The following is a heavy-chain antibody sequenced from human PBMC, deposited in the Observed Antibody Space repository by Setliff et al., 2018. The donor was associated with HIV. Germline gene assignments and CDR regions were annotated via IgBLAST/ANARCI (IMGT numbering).Heavy chain of an antibody. D-gene: IGHD3-22*01. CDR3: ARDKPYDSSGYRTLYY. CDR2: VNHNGTT. V-gene: IGHV4-34*09. J-gene: IGHJ4*02. Sequence: SETLSLTCVVYGGSFSSYYWSWIRQPPGKGLEWIGEVNHNGTTTYNPSLKSRITISIDTSKNQFSLKMSSVSAADTAVYYCARDKPYDSSGYRTLYYWGQGTLVTVSS. CDR1: GGSFSSYY.